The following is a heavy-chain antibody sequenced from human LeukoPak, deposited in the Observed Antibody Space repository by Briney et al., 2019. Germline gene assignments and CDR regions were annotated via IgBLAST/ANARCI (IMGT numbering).Heavy chain of an antibody. Sequence: GGSLRLSCAASGFTFSSYAMSWVRQAPGKGLEWVSAISGSGGSTYYADSVKGRFTISRDNSKNTLCLQMNSLRAEDTAVYYCAKAGPYMANYYYGMDVWGQGTTVTVSS. V-gene: IGHV3-23*01. CDR2: ISGSGGST. CDR1: GFTFSSYA. J-gene: IGHJ6*02. D-gene: IGHD2-21*01. CDR3: AKAGPYMANYYYGMDV.